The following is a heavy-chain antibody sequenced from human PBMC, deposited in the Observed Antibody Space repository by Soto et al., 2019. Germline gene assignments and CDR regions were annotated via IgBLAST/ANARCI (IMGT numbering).Heavy chain of an antibody. CDR1: GFTFSSDW. V-gene: IGHV3-7*01. D-gene: IGHD3-3*01. CDR2: IKQDGSEK. CDR3: ARGITIFGVVTQTYDYYYYMDV. J-gene: IGHJ6*03. Sequence: EVQLVESGGGLVQPGGSLRLSCAASGFTFSSDWMSWVRQAPGKGLQWVANIKQDGSEKYYVDSVKGRFTTSRDNAKNSLYLQMNSLRAEDTAVYYCARGITIFGVVTQTYDYYYYMDVWGKGTTVTVSS.